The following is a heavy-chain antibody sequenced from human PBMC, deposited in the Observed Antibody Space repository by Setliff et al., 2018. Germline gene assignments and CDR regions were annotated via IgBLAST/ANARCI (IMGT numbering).Heavy chain of an antibody. Sequence: GASVKVSCKASGYTFNRYGISWVRQAPGQGLEWMGWISAYNGNTNYAQKLQGRVTMTTDTSTSTAYMELRSLKSDDTAVYYCARDRIMSYESSGSDYWGQGTLVTVSS. D-gene: IGHD3-22*01. V-gene: IGHV1-18*01. J-gene: IGHJ4*02. CDR3: ARDRIMSYESSGSDY. CDR1: GYTFNRYG. CDR2: ISAYNGNT.